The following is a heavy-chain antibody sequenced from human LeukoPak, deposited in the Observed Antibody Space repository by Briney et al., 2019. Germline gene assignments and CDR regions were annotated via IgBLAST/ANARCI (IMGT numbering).Heavy chain of an antibody. CDR2: IYSSGST. Sequence: PSETLSLTCTVSGGSISSSSYYWGWIRQPPGKGLEWIGSIYSSGSTYYNPSLKSRVTISVDTSKNQFSLKLRSVTGADTAVYYCARSVRRGFNFDYWGQGTLVTVSS. J-gene: IGHJ4*02. CDR3: ARSVRRGFNFDY. CDR1: GGSISSSSYY. V-gene: IGHV4-39*01. D-gene: IGHD1-26*01.